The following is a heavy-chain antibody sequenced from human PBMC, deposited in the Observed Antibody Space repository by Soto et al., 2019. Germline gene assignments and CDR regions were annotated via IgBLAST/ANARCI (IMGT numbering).Heavy chain of an antibody. D-gene: IGHD2-15*01. J-gene: IGHJ4*02. CDR2: ISGSGGST. CDR1: GFTFSSYA. Sequence: GGSLRLSCAASGFTFSSYAMSWVRQAPGKGLEWVSAISGSGGSTYYADSVKGRFTISRDNSKNTLYLQMNSLRAEDTAVYYCAKIDGYCSGGSCYPPPWGSHFNWGQGTLVTVSS. V-gene: IGHV3-23*01. CDR3: AKIDGYCSGGSCYPPPWGSHFN.